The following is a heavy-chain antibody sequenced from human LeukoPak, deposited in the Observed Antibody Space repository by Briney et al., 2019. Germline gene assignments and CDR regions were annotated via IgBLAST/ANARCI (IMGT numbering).Heavy chain of an antibody. J-gene: IGHJ4*02. CDR1: GFTFSSYG. V-gene: IGHV3-33*06. CDR3: AKSVIGCGGDCYYFDY. CDR2: IWYDGSNK. D-gene: IGHD2-21*02. Sequence: PGGSLRLSCAASGFTFSSYGMHWVRQAPGKGLGWVAVIWYDGSNKYYADSVKGRFTISRDNSKNTLCLQMNSLRAEDTAVYYCAKSVIGCGGDCYYFDYWGQGTLVTVSS.